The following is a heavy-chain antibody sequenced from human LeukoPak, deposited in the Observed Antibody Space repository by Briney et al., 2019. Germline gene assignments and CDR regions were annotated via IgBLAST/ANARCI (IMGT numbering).Heavy chain of an antibody. V-gene: IGHV3-11*01. J-gene: IGHJ4*02. CDR2: ISSSGSTI. Sequence: TGGSLRLSCAASGFTFNNYAMSWVRQAPGKGLEWVSYISSSGSTIYYADSVKGRFTISRDNAKNSLYLQMNSLRAEDTAVYYCAREGYSYGLGGYFDYWGQGTLVTVSS. CDR1: GFTFNNYA. CDR3: AREGYSYGLGGYFDY. D-gene: IGHD5-18*01.